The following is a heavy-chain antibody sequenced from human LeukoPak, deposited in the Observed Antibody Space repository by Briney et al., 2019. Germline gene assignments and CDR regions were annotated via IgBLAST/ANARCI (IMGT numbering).Heavy chain of an antibody. CDR1: GFTFSSYL. J-gene: IGHJ6*02. V-gene: IGHV3-7*01. CDR2: IKQDGSEK. CDR3: ARDGDIVVVPAAIGYYGMDV. Sequence: GGSLRLSCAASGFTFSSYLMSWVRQAPGKGLGWVANIKQDGSEKYYVDSVKGRFTISRDNAKNSLYLQMNSLRAEDTAVYYCARDGDIVVVPAAIGYYGMDVWGQGTTVTVSS. D-gene: IGHD2-2*01.